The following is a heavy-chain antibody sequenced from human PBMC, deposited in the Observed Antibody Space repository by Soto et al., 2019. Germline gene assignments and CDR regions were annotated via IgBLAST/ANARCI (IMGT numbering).Heavy chain of an antibody. V-gene: IGHV3-48*01. CDR3: ARYPSPTTSGWYYFDY. J-gene: IGHJ4*02. CDR2: ISPSSTTI. Sequence: GGSLRLSCAASGFTFSGYFLAWVRQAPGKGLEWISYISPSSTTIYYADSVRGRFTISRDNAKNSLYLQMNSLRAEDTAVYYCARYPSPTTSGWYYFDYWGQGTLVTVSS. CDR1: GFTFSGYF. D-gene: IGHD6-19*01.